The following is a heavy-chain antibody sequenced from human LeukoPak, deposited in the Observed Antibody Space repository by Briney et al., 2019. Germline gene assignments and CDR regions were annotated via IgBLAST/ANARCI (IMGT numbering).Heavy chain of an antibody. V-gene: IGHV3-23*01. CDR2: ILANGVT. CDR1: GFAFSNYA. J-gene: IGHJ3*02. Sequence: GGSLRLSCAASGFAFSNYAMSWARQTPGKGLEWVSLILANGVTYYSDSVTGRFSIFRDNFKSTLYVQMNGLRAEDTAIYYCAKGGRISVAERRAFDIWGQGTTVTVSS. D-gene: IGHD6-19*01. CDR3: AKGGRISVAERRAFDI.